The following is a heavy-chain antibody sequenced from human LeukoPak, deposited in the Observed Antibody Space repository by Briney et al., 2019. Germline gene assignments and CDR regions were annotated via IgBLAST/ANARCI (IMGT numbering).Heavy chain of an antibody. CDR2: IWYDGSNK. D-gene: IGHD6-19*01. J-gene: IGHJ4*02. Sequence: GRSLRLSCATSGFTFSNYGMHWVRQAPGKGLEWVALIWYDGSNKYYADSVRGRFTISRDNSKNTLYLQMNSLRAGDTAVYYCAREAGYSNGWYGFDNWGQGTLVTVSS. V-gene: IGHV3-33*01. CDR1: GFTFSNYG. CDR3: AREAGYSNGWYGFDN.